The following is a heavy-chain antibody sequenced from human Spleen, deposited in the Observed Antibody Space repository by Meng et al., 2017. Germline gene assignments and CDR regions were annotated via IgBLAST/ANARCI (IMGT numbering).Heavy chain of an antibody. CDR3: VISSHN. CDR2: IYYRGST. V-gene: IGHV4-39*07. D-gene: IGHD3-3*02. CDR1: GGSITSTSSY. J-gene: IGHJ4*02. Sequence: QLQLQESGPGLVKPSETLSLTCTVSGGSITSTSSYWGWVRQPPGKGLEWIGSIYYRGSTNYNPSLKSRTSMSVDMSKNQFSLKVNSVTAADTAIYYCVISSHNWGQGTLVTVSS.